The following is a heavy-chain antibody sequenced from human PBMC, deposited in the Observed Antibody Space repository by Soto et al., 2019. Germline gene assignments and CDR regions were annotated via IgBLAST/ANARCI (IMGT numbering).Heavy chain of an antibody. Sequence: ASVKVSCKASGGTFSSYAISWVRQAPGQGLEWMGGIIPIFGTANYAQKFQGRVTITADESTSTAYMELSSLRSEDTAVYYCARDFPGSPRSDAFDIWGQGTMVTVSS. D-gene: IGHD3-10*01. V-gene: IGHV1-69*13. CDR1: GGTFSSYA. CDR2: IIPIFGTA. J-gene: IGHJ3*02. CDR3: ARDFPGSPRSDAFDI.